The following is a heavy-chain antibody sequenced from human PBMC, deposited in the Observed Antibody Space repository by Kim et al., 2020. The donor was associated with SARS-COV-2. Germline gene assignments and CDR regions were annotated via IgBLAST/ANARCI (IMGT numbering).Heavy chain of an antibody. CDR2: IYYSGST. CDR1: GGSISSYY. J-gene: IGHJ2*01. D-gene: IGHD3-22*01. Sequence: SETLSLTCTVSGGSISSYYWSWIRQPPGKGLEWIGYIYYSGSTNYNPSLKSRVTISVDTSKNQFSLKLSSVTAADTAVYYCARVGPSYYYDSSGYPHWYFDLWGRGTLVTVSS. V-gene: IGHV4-59*01. CDR3: ARVGPSYYYDSSGYPHWYFDL.